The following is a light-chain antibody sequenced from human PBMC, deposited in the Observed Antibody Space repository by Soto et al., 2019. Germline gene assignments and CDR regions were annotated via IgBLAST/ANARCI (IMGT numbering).Light chain of an antibody. J-gene: IGKJ1*01. V-gene: IGKV3-20*01. CDR1: QSVSSSY. CDR2: AAS. Sequence: EIVLTQSPTTLSLSPGERATLSCRASQSVSSSYLAWYQQKPGQAPRLLIYAASSRATGIPDRFSGSGSGTDFTLTISRLEPEDFAVYYCQQYGSSPGAFGQGTKVDIK. CDR3: QQYGSSPGA.